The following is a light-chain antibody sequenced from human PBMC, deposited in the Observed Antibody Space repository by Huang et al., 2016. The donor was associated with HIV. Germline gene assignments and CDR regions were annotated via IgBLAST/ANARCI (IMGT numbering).Light chain of an antibody. CDR3: QQYGSSPLT. CDR1: QSVSSSY. Sequence: EIVLTQSPGTLSLSPGERVTLSCRASQSVSSSYLAWYQQKPGQAPRLLIYGASRRATGIPDFTLTISRLEPEEFAAYHCQQYGSSPLTFGGGTKVEIK. J-gene: IGKJ4*01. CDR2: GAS. V-gene: IGKV3-20*01.